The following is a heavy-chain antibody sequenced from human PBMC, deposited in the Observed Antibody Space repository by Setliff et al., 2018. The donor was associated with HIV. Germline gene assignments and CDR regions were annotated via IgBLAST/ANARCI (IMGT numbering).Heavy chain of an antibody. J-gene: IGHJ5*02. CDR2: ISSKDGST. D-gene: IGHD5-18*01. CDR3: AKSPNRYSPLDWFDP. V-gene: IGHV3-23*01. CDR1: GFTLSTFS. Sequence: GGSLRLSCAVSGFTLSTFSMSWVRQAPGKGLEWVSAISSKDGSTYYADSVKGRFTISRDNAKNSLYLQLNSLRPEDTAVYYCAKSPNRYSPLDWFDPWGQGTLVTVSS.